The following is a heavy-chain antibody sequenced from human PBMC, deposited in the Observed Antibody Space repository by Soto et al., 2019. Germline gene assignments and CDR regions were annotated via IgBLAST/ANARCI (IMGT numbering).Heavy chain of an antibody. Sequence: PSETLSLTCAVYGLSFNGYYWSWIRQPPGKGLEWIGEINHSGSTKYNPSLKSRVTISVDTSKNQFSLKLSSVTAADTAVYYCASQRDTAMVFDYWGRGTLVTVSS. CDR3: ASQRDTAMVFDY. CDR2: INHSGST. J-gene: IGHJ4*02. V-gene: IGHV4-34*01. D-gene: IGHD5-18*01. CDR1: GLSFNGYY.